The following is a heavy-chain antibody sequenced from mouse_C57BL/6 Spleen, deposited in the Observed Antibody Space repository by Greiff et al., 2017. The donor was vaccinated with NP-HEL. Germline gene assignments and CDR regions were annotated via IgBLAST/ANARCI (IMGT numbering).Heavy chain of an antibody. D-gene: IGHD1-1*01. V-gene: IGHV1-26*01. CDR2: INPNNGGT. CDR3: GGYGSSPWFAY. CDR1: GYTFTDYY. J-gene: IGHJ3*01. Sequence: VQLQQSGPELVKPGASVKISCKASGYTFTDYYMNWVKQSHGKSLEWIGDINPNNGGTSYNQKFKGKATLTVDKSSSTAYMELRSLTSEDSAVYYCGGYGSSPWFAYWGQGTLVTVSA.